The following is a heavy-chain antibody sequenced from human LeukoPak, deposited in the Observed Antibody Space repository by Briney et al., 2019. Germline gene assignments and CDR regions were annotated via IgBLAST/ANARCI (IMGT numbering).Heavy chain of an antibody. CDR2: ISAYNGNT. J-gene: IGHJ4*02. D-gene: IGHD6-13*01. Sequence: GASVKVSCKASGGSFSNYAISWVRQAPGQGLEWMGWISAYNGNTNYAQKLQGRVTMTTDTSTSTAYMELRSLRSDDTAVYYCAREYSSSWYTVNFDYWGQGTLVTVSS. CDR3: AREYSSSWYTVNFDY. V-gene: IGHV1-18*01. CDR1: GGSFSNYA.